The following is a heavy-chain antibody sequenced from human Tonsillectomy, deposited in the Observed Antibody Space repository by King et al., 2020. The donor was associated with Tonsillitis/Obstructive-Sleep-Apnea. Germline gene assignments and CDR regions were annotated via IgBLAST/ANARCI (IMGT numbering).Heavy chain of an antibody. CDR1: GGSFSGYY. CDR2: MNHSGST. V-gene: IGHV4-34*01. J-gene: IGHJ6*03. CDR3: ARGDIVVVVAATRYYYYYMDV. D-gene: IGHD2-15*01. Sequence: VQLQQWGAGLLKPSETLSLTCAVYGGSFSGYYWSWIRQPPGKGLEWMGEMNHSGSTNYNPSRKSRVTISVDTSKNQFSLKLSSVTAADTAVYYCARGDIVVVVAATRYYYYYMDVWGKGTTVTVSS.